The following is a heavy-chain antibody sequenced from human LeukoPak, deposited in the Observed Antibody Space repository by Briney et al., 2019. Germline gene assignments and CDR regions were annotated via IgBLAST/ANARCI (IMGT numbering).Heavy chain of an antibody. CDR3: ARSPQLDIVVVVAAIDY. CDR1: GFTFSSYS. D-gene: IGHD2-15*01. Sequence: GGSLRLSCAASGFTFSSYSMNWVRQAPGKGLEWVSSISSSSSYIYYADSVKGRFTISRDNAENSLYLQMNSLRAEDTAVYYCARSPQLDIVVVVAAIDYWGQGTLVTVSS. V-gene: IGHV3-21*01. J-gene: IGHJ4*02. CDR2: ISSSSSYI.